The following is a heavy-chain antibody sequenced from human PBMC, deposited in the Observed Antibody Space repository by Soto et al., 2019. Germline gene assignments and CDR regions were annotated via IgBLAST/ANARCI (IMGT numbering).Heavy chain of an antibody. CDR3: ARDEAHLTMILGS. J-gene: IGHJ5*02. V-gene: IGHV3-33*01. CDR1: GFTFSSYG. D-gene: IGHD3-22*01. Sequence: QVQLVESGGGVVQPGRSLRLSCAASGFTFSSYGMHWVRQAPGKGLEWVAVIWYDGSSQHYADSVKGRFTISRDNSKNTLFLQMNSLRAEDTAVYYWARDEAHLTMILGSWGQGTLVSVSS. CDR2: IWYDGSSQ.